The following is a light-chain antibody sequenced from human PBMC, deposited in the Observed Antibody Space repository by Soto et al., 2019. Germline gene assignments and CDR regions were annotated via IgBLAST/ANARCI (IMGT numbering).Light chain of an antibody. CDR1: SSDIGGYEY. V-gene: IGLV2-14*01. Sequence: QSALTQPASVSGSPGQSITISCTGTSSDIGGYEYVSWYQQHPGKAPRLMIYEVTYRPSGVSNHFSGSKSGSTASLTISGLRSDDEADYFCATWDDSLNGFYVFGTGTKVPVL. CDR2: EVT. J-gene: IGLJ1*01. CDR3: ATWDDSLNGFYV.